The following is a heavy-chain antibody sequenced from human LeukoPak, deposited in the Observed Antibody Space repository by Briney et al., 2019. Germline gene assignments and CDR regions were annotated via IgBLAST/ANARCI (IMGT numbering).Heavy chain of an antibody. J-gene: IGHJ4*02. CDR2: IYASETT. V-gene: IGHV4-4*08. CDR1: GASMSNHY. CDR3: ASRPGGSTWYGVFDY. Sequence: SETLSLTCTVSGASMSNHYWGWIRQSPGKGLEWIGYIYASETTNYNPSLSSRVTMSLDTSKNQFSLKLTSVTAADTALYYCASRPGGSTWYGVFDYWSRGTLVTVSS. D-gene: IGHD6-13*01.